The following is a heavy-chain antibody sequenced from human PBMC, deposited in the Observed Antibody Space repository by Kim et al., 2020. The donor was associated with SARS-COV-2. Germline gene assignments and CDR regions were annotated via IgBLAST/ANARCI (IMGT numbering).Heavy chain of an antibody. J-gene: IGHJ6*02. CDR1: GFTFSSYA. CDR2: ISGSGGST. D-gene: IGHD6-13*01. Sequence: GGSLRLSCAASGFTFSSYAMSWVRQAPGKGLEWVSAISGSGGSTYYADSVKGRFTISRDNSKNTLYLQMNSLRAEDTAVYYCANGGYSSSWIHYYYYGMDVWGQGTTVTVSS. V-gene: IGHV3-23*01. CDR3: ANGGYSSSWIHYYYYGMDV.